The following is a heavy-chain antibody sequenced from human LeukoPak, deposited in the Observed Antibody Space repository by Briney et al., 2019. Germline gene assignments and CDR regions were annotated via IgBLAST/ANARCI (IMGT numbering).Heavy chain of an antibody. J-gene: IGHJ6*02. CDR2: IKQDGSEK. CDR3: ARGIAVAGFYYYYGMDV. Sequence: GGSQRLSCAASQFTFSSYWMSWVRQAPGKGLEWVANIKQDGSEKYYVDSVKGRFTISRDNAKNSLSLQMNSLRAEDTAVYYCARGIAVAGFYYYYGMDVWGQGTTVTVSS. D-gene: IGHD6-19*01. V-gene: IGHV3-7*01. CDR1: QFTFSSYW.